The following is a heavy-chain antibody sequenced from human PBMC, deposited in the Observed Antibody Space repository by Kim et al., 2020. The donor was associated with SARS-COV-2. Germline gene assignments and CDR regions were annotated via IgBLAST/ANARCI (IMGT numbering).Heavy chain of an antibody. D-gene: IGHD3-22*01. CDR3: ARDRVNSGYYQFDY. Sequence: AQKFHGRATITADESTSTAYMELSSLRSEDTAVYYCARDRVNSGYYQFDYWGQGTLVTVSS. V-gene: IGHV1-69*01. J-gene: IGHJ4*02.